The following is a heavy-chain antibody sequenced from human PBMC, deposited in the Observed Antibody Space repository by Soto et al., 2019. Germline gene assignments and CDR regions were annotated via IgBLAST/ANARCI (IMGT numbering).Heavy chain of an antibody. CDR3: ARDLLAAWYSGSYSAGYFDY. CDR1: GGTFSSYA. D-gene: IGHD1-26*01. CDR2: IIPIFGTA. V-gene: IGHV1-69*01. Sequence: SSVKVSCKASGGTFSSYAISLVRQAPGQGLEWMGGIIPIFGTANYAQKFQGRVTITADESTSTAYMELSSLRSEDTAVYYCARDLLAAWYSGSYSAGYFDYWGQGTLVTVSS. J-gene: IGHJ4*02.